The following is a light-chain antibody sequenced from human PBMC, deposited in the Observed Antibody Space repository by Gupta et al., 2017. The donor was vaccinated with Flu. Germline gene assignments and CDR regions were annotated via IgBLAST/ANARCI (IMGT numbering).Light chain of an antibody. CDR3: QSPDITTTSLV. J-gene: IGLJ3*02. CDR1: ALTKQY. V-gene: IGLV3-25*03. Sequence: SYELTQPPSVSGSPGQTARITCSGDALTKQYAYWYQQKPGQAPVLVMYKDKERPSGIPERFSGSSSGTTVTLTISGVQAEDEADYFCQSPDITTTSLVFGGGTKLTV. CDR2: KDK.